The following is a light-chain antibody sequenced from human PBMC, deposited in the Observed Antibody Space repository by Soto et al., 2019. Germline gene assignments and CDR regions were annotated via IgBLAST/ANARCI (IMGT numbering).Light chain of an antibody. CDR3: QQYGSSPHT. CDR1: QSVSSSY. CDR2: GAS. V-gene: IGKV3-20*01. Sequence: EIVLTQSPGTLSLSPGERATLSCRASQSVSSSYLAWYQHKPGQAPRLLIYGASSRATGIPDRFSGSGSGTDFTLTISRLEPEDLAVYCCQQYGSSPHTFGQGTKLEIK. J-gene: IGKJ2*01.